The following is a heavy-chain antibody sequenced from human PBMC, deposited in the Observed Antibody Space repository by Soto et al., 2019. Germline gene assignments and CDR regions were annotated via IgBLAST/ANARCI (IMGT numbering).Heavy chain of an antibody. CDR2: IYHSGST. CDR3: ARGGLVGSGIYDSSGYYRCAFDI. D-gene: IGHD3-22*01. Sequence: KTSETLSLTCAVSGGSISSGGYSWSWIRQPPGKGLEWIGYIYHSGSTYYNPSLKSRVTISVDRSKNQFSLKLSSVTAADTAVYYCARGGLVGSGIYDSSGYYRCAFDIWGQGTMVTVSS. V-gene: IGHV4-30-2*01. J-gene: IGHJ3*02. CDR1: GGSISSGGYS.